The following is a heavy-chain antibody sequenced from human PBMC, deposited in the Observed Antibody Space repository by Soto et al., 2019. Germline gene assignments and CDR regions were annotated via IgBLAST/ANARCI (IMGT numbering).Heavy chain of an antibody. CDR2: ISSSSTT. CDR3: ARDHSSGWFKVDY. V-gene: IGHV3-48*02. Sequence: EVQLVESGGGLVQPGGSLRLSCAASGSTFSTWSMHWVRQAPGKGLEWVSYISSSSTTYYADSVRGRFAISRDNAENSLYLKMSSLRDEDTAVYYCARDHSSGWFKVDYWGQGTLVSVSS. J-gene: IGHJ4*02. CDR1: GSTFSTWS. D-gene: IGHD6-19*01.